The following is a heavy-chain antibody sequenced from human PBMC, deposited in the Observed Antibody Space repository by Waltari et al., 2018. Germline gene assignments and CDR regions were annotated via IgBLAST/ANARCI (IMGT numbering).Heavy chain of an antibody. Sequence: QVHLQESGQGLVKPSGPLSLTCAVSGYSISGNYWWSWVRQSPEKGLEWIGQVHHSGKTHYNPSLQSRVTISVDKPKNQFSLNLNSVTGADTAVYYCAGDRAIGLFFDYWGRGTLVTVSS. CDR2: VHHSGKT. CDR3: AGDRAIGLFFDY. D-gene: IGHD2-2*01. V-gene: IGHV4-4*02. J-gene: IGHJ4*02. CDR1: GYSISGNYW.